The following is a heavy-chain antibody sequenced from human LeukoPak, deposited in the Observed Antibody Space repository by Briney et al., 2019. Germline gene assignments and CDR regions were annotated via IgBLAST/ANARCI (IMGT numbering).Heavy chain of an antibody. CDR2: INPNSGGT. V-gene: IGHV1-2*02. CDR1: GYTFTGYY. D-gene: IGHD5-18*01. CDR3: AREYSYSSIYYYYYYMDV. Sequence: ASVKVSCKASGYTFTGYYMHWVRQAPGQGLEWKGWINPNSGGTNYAKKFQGRVTMTRDASISTAYMELSRLRSDDTAVYYCAREYSYSSIYYYYYYMDVWGKGTTVTASS. J-gene: IGHJ6*03.